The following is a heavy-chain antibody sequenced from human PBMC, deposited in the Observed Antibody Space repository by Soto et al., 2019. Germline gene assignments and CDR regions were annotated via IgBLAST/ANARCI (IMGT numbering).Heavy chain of an antibody. V-gene: IGHV1-24*01. D-gene: IGHD1-26*01. CDR3: ATEQSGSYPHYYYYGMDV. J-gene: IGHJ6*02. CDR2: FDPEDGET. Sequence: ASVKVSCKVSGYTVTELSMHWVRQAPGKVLEWMGGFDPEDGETIYAQKFQGRVTMTEDTSTDTAYMELSSLRSEDTAVYYCATEQSGSYPHYYYYGMDVWGQGTTVTVSS. CDR1: GYTVTELS.